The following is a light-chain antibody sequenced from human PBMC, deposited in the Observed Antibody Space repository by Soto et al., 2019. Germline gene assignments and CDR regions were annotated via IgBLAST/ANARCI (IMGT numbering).Light chain of an antibody. CDR3: CSYAGNSTPL. CDR1: SSDVGSYNL. V-gene: IGLV2-23*01. J-gene: IGLJ2*01. CDR2: EGN. Sequence: QAVVTQPASVSGSPGQSITISCTGTSSDVGSYNLVSWYQQHPGKAPKLLIYEGNKRPSGVSNRFSGSESGNTASLKISGLQAEDEADYYCCSYAGNSTPLFGGGTKLTVL.